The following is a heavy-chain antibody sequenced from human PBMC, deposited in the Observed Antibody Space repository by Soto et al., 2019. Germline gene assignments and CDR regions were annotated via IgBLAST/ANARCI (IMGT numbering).Heavy chain of an antibody. Sequence: SVKVSCKASGGTFSSHAISWVRQAPGQGLEWMGGIIPIFGTANYAQKFQGRVTITADESTSTAYMELSSLRSEDTAVYYCARISGGYYYDSSGYYSLGAFDIWGQGTMVTVSS. J-gene: IGHJ3*02. CDR1: GGTFSSHA. CDR2: IIPIFGTA. CDR3: ARISGGYYYDSSGYYSLGAFDI. V-gene: IGHV1-69*13. D-gene: IGHD3-22*01.